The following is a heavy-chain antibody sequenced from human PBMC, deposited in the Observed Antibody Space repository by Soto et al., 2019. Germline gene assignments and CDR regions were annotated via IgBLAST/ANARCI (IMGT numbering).Heavy chain of an antibody. Sequence: GGSLRLSCAASGFTFSSYAMSWVRQAPGKGLEWVSAISGSGGSTYYADSVKGRFTISRDNSKNTLYLQMNSLRAEDTAVYYCAKVDAGQQWLVEGAFDIWGQGTMVTVSS. V-gene: IGHV3-23*01. CDR3: AKVDAGQQWLVEGAFDI. J-gene: IGHJ3*02. CDR2: ISGSGGST. CDR1: GFTFSSYA. D-gene: IGHD6-19*01.